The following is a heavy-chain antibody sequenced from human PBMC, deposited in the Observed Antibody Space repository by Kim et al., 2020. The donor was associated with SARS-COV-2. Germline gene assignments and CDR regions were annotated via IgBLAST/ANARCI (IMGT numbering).Heavy chain of an antibody. Sequence: ASVKVSCKASGYTFTGYYIHWVRQAPGQGLEWMGWINPNSGDTNYAQKFQGRVTMTRDTSISTAYMELSRLKSDDTAVYYCARGPELLYPPFDIWGQGTMVTVSS. J-gene: IGHJ3*02. D-gene: IGHD2-2*02. CDR2: INPNSGDT. CDR3: ARGPELLYPPFDI. CDR1: GYTFTGYY. V-gene: IGHV1-2*02.